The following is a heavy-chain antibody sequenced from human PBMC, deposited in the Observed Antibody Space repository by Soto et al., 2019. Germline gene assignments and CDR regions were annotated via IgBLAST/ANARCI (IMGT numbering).Heavy chain of an antibody. Sequence: QVELVQSGAEVKKPGASVRVSCQASEDTFTHYDLNWVRQATGQGLEWKGWMNPNTGNIDYAHKFQGRVTMTREPSTRTVYMELSSLRSDDTAVYYCVRRVASGHRSWFDPWGQGTLVTVSS. CDR1: EDTFTHYD. CDR3: VRRVASGHRSWFDP. D-gene: IGHD2-21*01. V-gene: IGHV1-8*01. CDR2: MNPNTGNI. J-gene: IGHJ5*02.